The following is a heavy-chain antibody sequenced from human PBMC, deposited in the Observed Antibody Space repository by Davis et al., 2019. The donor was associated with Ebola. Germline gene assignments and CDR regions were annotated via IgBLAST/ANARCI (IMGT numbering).Heavy chain of an antibody. CDR3: ARVGELRGPRYYYYGMDV. CDR1: GNTINTYT. J-gene: IGHJ6*02. D-gene: IGHD3-16*01. Sequence: AASVKVSCKASGNTINTYTIDWVRQAPGQGLEWMGGIIPIFGTTNYAQKFRGRVTMTTDTSTSTAYMELRSLRSDDTAVYYCARVGELRGPRYYYYGMDVWGQGTTVTVSS. V-gene: IGHV1-69*05. CDR2: IIPIFGTT.